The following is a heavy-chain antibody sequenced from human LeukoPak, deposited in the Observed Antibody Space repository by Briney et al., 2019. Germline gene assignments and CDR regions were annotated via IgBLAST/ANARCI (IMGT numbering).Heavy chain of an antibody. D-gene: IGHD3-10*01. V-gene: IGHV3-23*01. CDR2: ISGSGGST. CDR1: GFTFSSHG. Sequence: GGSLRLSCAASGFTFSSHGMSWVRQAPGKGLEWVSGISGSGGSTYYADSVKGRFTISRDNSKNTLYLQMNSLRAEDTAVYYCAKHRAAGDNWGQGTLVTVSS. CDR3: AKHRAAGDN. J-gene: IGHJ4*02.